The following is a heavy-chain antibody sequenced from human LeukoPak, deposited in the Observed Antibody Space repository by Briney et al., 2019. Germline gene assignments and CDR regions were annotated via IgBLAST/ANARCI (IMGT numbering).Heavy chain of an antibody. V-gene: IGHV3-21*01. CDR3: ARLPPCSSTSCYTDY. D-gene: IGHD2-2*02. Sequence: GGSLRLSCAASGFTFSRYGMRWVRQAPGKGLEWVSSISSSSSYIYYADSVKGRFTISRDNAKNSLYLQMNSLRAEDTAVYYCARLPPCSSTSCYTDYWGQGTLVTVSS. J-gene: IGHJ4*02. CDR1: GFTFSRYG. CDR2: ISSSSSYI.